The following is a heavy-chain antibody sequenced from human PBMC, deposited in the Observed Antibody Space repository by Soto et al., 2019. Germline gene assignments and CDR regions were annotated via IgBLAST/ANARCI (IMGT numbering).Heavy chain of an antibody. CDR2: INHSGST. D-gene: IGHD3-3*01. CDR3: ARPANYDFWSGYSRLAAWYFDY. J-gene: IGHJ4*02. Sequence: TLSLTCAVYGGSFSGYYWSWIRQPPGKGLEWIGEINHSGSTNYNPSLKSRVTISVDTSKNQFSLKLSSVTAADTAVYYCARPANYDFWSGYSRLAAWYFDYWGQGTLVTVSS. CDR1: GGSFSGYY. V-gene: IGHV4-34*01.